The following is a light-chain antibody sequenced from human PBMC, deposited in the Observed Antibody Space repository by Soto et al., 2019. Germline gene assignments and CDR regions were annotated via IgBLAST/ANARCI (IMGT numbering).Light chain of an antibody. V-gene: IGLV2-14*01. CDR3: SFYTSSSTWV. J-gene: IGLJ3*02. CDR2: DIS. Sequence: QSALTQPASVSGSPGQSITISCTGTSSDIGVSWYQQHPDKAPKVMIYDISNRPSGVSNRFSGSKSGNTASLTISGLPADDDADYYCSFYTSSSTWVFGGGTKLTVL. CDR1: SSDIG.